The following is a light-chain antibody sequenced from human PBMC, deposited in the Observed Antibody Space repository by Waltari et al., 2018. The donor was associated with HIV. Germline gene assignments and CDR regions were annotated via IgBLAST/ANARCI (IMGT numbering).Light chain of an antibody. V-gene: IGKV3-15*01. CDR1: QSVSSN. CDR3: QQSYSTPYT. J-gene: IGKJ2*01. Sequence: EIVLTQSPATLSVSPGERATLSCRASQSVSSNLAWYQQKPGQAPRLLIYGASTRATGIPARFSGSGSGTDFTLTISSLQPEDFATYYCQQSYSTPYTFGQGTKLEIK. CDR2: GAS.